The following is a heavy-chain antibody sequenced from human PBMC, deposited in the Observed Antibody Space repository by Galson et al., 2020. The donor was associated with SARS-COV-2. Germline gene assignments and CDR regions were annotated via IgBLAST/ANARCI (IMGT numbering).Heavy chain of an antibody. CDR1: GFTFSNHY. CDR2: ITNKPNGYTT. Sequence: GGSLRLSCATSGFTFSNHYMDWVRQAPGKGLEWVARITNKPNGYTTEYAATVKGRFTISRDNSENSLFLQMNTLQTEDTAVYYCGRGHSSIFCSGVDDWGQGTLVTVSS. CDR3: GRGHSSIFCSGVDD. V-gene: IGHV3-72*01. D-gene: IGHD3-3*02. J-gene: IGHJ4*02.